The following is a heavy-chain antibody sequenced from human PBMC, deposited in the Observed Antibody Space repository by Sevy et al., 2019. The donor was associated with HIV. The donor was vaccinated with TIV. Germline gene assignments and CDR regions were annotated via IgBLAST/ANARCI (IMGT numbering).Heavy chain of an antibody. CDR1: DGSITSYY. D-gene: IGHD3-3*01. Sequence: SETLSLTCTVSDGSITSYYWTWIRQPPAKELEWIGYIYYSGTTNYNPPLKSRVTISVDTSKNQFSLKLNSVTAADTAVYYCARVYNDFGSGYDWGQGIRVTVSS. J-gene: IGHJ4*02. CDR2: IYYSGTT. V-gene: IGHV4-59*01. CDR3: ARVYNDFGSGYD.